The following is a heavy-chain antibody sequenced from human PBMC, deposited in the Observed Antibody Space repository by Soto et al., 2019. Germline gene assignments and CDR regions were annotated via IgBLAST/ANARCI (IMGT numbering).Heavy chain of an antibody. CDR3: ARGRPPRPSSSSWNKYQISGNLCWFDP. CDR1: GGSFSGYY. Sequence: SETLSLTCAVYGGSFSGYYWSWIRQPPGKGLEWIGEINHSGSTNYNPSLKSRVTISVDTSKNQFSLKLSSVTAADTAVYYCARGRPPRPSSSSWNKYQISGNLCWFDPWGQGTLVTVSS. J-gene: IGHJ5*02. V-gene: IGHV4-34*01. CDR2: INHSGST. D-gene: IGHD6-13*01.